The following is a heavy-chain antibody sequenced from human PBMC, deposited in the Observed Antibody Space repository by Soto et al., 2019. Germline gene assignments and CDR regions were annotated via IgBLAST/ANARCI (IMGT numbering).Heavy chain of an antibody. Sequence: TSETLSLTCTDYGESFSGSYWSWIRQSPGKGLEWIGEIDLSGSINYNPSLKSRVTISVDTSNNHFSLTLTSVTAAATGVYHCASSLACGSHYYFYYGMDVWRQGTTVTV. CDR2: IDLSGSI. V-gene: IGHV4-34*01. D-gene: IGHD3-16*01. CDR1: GESFSGSY. CDR3: ASSLACGSHYYFYYGMDV. J-gene: IGHJ6*02.